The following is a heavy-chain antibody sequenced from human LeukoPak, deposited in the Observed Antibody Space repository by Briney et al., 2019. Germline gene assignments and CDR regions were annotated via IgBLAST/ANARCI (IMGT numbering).Heavy chain of an antibody. Sequence: GGSLRLSCAASGFTFSSYWMSWVRQAPGKGLEWVANIKQDESEKYYVDSVKGRFTISRDNAKNSLYLQMNSLRAEDTAVYYCARSPRYNWNDVSAFDIWGQGTMVTVSS. V-gene: IGHV3-7*01. CDR2: IKQDESEK. J-gene: IGHJ3*02. CDR3: ARSPRYNWNDVSAFDI. D-gene: IGHD1-1*01. CDR1: GFTFSSYW.